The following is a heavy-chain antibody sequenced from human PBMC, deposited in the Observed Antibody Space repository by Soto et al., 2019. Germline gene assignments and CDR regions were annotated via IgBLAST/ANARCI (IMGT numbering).Heavy chain of an antibody. D-gene: IGHD3-10*01. CDR2: IIPLFGTT. CDR1: GDTFKNCV. Sequence: QVQVVQSGVEVRTPGSSVKVSCKASGDTFKNCVISWVRQAPGQGLEWMGGIIPLFGTTDFAQRFQGRLTITTVESTTTAYMELSRLRSEDTATYYCAAELGFGKLSVVWGQGTTVIVSS. CDR3: AAELGFGKLSVV. V-gene: IGHV1-69*01. J-gene: IGHJ6*02.